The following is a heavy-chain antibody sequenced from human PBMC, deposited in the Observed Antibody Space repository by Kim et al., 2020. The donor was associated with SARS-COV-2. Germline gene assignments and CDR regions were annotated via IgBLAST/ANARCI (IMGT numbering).Heavy chain of an antibody. CDR3: ARDGDILTGYYAY. V-gene: IGHV3-53*04. CDR1: GFTVSSTY. CDR2: IYSGGAT. Sequence: GGSLRLSCAASGFTVSSTYMSWVRQAPGKGLEWVSLIYSGGATYYADSVKGRFTISRHRSRNTLYLQMNSLTADDTAIYYCARDGDILTGYYAYWGQGTLVIVSS. J-gene: IGHJ4*02. D-gene: IGHD3-9*01.